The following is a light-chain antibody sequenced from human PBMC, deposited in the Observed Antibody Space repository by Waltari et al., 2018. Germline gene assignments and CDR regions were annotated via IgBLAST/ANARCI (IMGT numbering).Light chain of an antibody. J-gene: IGKJ2*01. CDR2: GES. Sequence: DIQMTQSPSSLSASVGDRVTFICRASQSISWFLNWYQQKPGMAPKLLIHGESNLQSGVPSRFSGSGSGTDFTLTINSLQPADFATYYCQQTYSAPYTFGQGTKLDIK. CDR3: QQTYSAPYT. CDR1: QSISWF. V-gene: IGKV1-39*01.